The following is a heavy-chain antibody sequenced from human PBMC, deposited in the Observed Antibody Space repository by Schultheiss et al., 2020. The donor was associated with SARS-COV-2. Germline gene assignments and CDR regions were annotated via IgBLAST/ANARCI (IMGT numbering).Heavy chain of an antibody. CDR3: AKDRARWLQPFDY. Sequence: GGSLRLSCVASGFVFRDYYMIWIRQAPGKGLEWVAVISYDGSNKYSDSVKGRFTISRDNSKNTLYLQMNSLRAEDTAVYYCAKDRARWLQPFDYWGQGTLVTVSS. CDR1: GFVFRDYY. J-gene: IGHJ4*02. D-gene: IGHD5-24*01. V-gene: IGHV3-30*18. CDR2: ISYDGSNK.